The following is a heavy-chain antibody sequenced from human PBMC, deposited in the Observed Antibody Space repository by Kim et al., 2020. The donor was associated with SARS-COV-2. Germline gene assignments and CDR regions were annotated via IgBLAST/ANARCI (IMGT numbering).Heavy chain of an antibody. CDR3: ARDLGYCRGGRCFPLDY. V-gene: IGHV3-48*02. Sequence: GGSLRLSCAASGFTFSTYIMNWVRQAPGKGLEWVSYISSSSIPIHYADSVKGRFTISRDNAKNSLYLQMNSLRDEDTAVYYCARDLGYCRGGRCFPLDYWGQGTLVTVSS. D-gene: IGHD2-15*01. CDR2: ISSSSIPI. J-gene: IGHJ4*02. CDR1: GFTFSTYI.